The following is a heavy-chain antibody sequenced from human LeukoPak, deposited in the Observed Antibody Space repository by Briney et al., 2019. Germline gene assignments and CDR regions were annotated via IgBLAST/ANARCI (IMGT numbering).Heavy chain of an antibody. J-gene: IGHJ6*03. V-gene: IGHV1-69*06. D-gene: IGHD3-3*01. CDR3: ARDRRFLEWLGGEDYYYYYMDV. Sequence: SVKVSCTASGGTFSSYAISWVRQAPGQGLEWMGGIIPIFGTANYAQKFQGRVTIIADKSTSTAYMELSSLRSEDTGVYYCARDRRFLEWLGGEDYYYYYMDVWGKGTTVTVSS. CDR2: IIPIFGTA. CDR1: GGTFSSYA.